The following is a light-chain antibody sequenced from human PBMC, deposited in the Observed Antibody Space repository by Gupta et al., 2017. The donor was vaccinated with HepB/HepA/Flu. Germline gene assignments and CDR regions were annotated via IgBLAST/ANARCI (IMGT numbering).Light chain of an antibody. J-gene: IGKJ1*01. CDR2: GAS. CDR1: QSVSSSY. Sequence: EIVLTQSPGTLSLSPGERATLSCRASQSVSSSYLAWYQQKPGQAPRLLIYGASSRATGIPDRSSGSGSGTDFTLTISRLEPEDFAVYYCQQYGSSPKTFGQGTKVEIK. CDR3: QQYGSSPKT. V-gene: IGKV3-20*01.